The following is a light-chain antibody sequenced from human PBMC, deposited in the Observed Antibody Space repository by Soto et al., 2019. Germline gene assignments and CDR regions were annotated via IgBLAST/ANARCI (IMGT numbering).Light chain of an antibody. CDR1: QSISSY. CDR3: QQSYSTPLSLT. CDR2: AAS. Sequence: DIQMTQSPSSLSASVGDRVTITCRASQSISSYLNWYQQKPGKAPKLLIYAASSLQSGVPSRFSGSGSGTDFTITISSLQPEDFATYYCQQSYSTPLSLTFGGGTKVEIK. V-gene: IGKV1-39*01. J-gene: IGKJ4*01.